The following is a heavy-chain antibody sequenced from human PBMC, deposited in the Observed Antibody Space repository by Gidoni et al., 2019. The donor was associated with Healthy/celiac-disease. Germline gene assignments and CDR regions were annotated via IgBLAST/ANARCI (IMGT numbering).Heavy chain of an antibody. V-gene: IGHV3-74*01. CDR1: GCACSSYW. CDR3: ASDNVEIAAAGSLFDY. D-gene: IGHD6-13*01. Sequence: EVQRVESGGGLVKPGGSLRLSCAASGCACSSYWRHWVRQAPGKGLVWVSRINSDGSSPSYADAVKGRFTISRDNAKNTLYLQMNSLRAEDTAVYYCASDNVEIAAAGSLFDYWGQGTLVTVSS. CDR2: INSDGSSP. J-gene: IGHJ4*02.